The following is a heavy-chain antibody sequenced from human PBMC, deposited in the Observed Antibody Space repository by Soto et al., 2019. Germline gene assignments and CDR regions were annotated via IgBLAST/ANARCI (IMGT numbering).Heavy chain of an antibody. Sequence: EVQLVQSGAEVKKPGATVKISCKGSGFKFIDYYLYWVQQAPGKALEWMGRVDPEDGETVYSEKFQGRLTITADTSRDIAHMELSGLRSEDTAVYFCAPTTAVIVAQGPMDVWGQGTTVIVSS. CDR3: APTTAVIVAQGPMDV. CDR1: GFKFIDYY. CDR2: VDPEDGET. J-gene: IGHJ6*02. V-gene: IGHV1-69-2*01. D-gene: IGHD2-21*01.